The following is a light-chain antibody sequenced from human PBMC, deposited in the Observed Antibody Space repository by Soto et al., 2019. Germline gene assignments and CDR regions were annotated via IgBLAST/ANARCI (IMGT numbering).Light chain of an antibody. CDR2: AAS. V-gene: IGKV1-17*01. CDR3: LQHNNYPRA. J-gene: IGKJ1*01. CDR1: QDIGND. Sequence: DIQMTQSPSSLSASVRDRVTITCRASQDIGNDLGWYQQKPGKAPKRLIYAASSLESGVPARFSGSGSGTEFTLTISSLQPEDFATYYCLQHNNYPRALGQGTKVEIK.